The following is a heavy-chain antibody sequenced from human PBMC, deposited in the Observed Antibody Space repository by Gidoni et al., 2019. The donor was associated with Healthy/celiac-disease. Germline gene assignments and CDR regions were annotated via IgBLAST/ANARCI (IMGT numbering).Heavy chain of an antibody. J-gene: IGHJ4*02. V-gene: IGHV3-15*01. Sequence: PGKGLEWVGRIKSKTDGGTTDYAAPVKGRFTISRDDSKNTLYLQMNSLKTEDTAVYYCTTDLFGFGSISTFDYWGQGTLVTVSS. CDR2: IKSKTDGGTT. CDR3: TTDLFGFGSISTFDY. D-gene: IGHD6-6*01.